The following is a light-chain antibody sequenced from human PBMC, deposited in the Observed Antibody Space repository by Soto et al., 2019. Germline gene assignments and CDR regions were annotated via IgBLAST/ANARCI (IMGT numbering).Light chain of an antibody. J-gene: IGLJ2*01. Sequence: QSALTQSASVSGSTGQSITISCTGTSSDVGTYNFVSWYQQHPGKVPKLMIYEGSKRLSGVSNRFSGSKAGNTASLTISGLQAEDEADYYCCSYAGSSTYVLFGGGTKLTVL. V-gene: IGLV2-23*01. CDR2: EGS. CDR3: CSYAGSSTYVL. CDR1: SSDVGTYNF.